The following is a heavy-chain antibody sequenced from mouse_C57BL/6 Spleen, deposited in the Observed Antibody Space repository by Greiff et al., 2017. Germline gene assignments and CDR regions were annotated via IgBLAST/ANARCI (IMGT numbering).Heavy chain of an antibody. CDR2: ISSGSSTI. Sequence: EVKLVESGGGLVKPGGSLKLSCAASGFTFSDYGMHWVRQAPEKGLEWVAYISSGSSTIYYADTVKGRFTISRDNAKNTLFLQMTSLRSEDTAMYYCARGGIYYYGSSYAMDYWGQGTSVTVSS. D-gene: IGHD1-1*01. CDR1: GFTFSDYG. J-gene: IGHJ4*01. CDR3: ARGGIYYYGSSYAMDY. V-gene: IGHV5-17*01.